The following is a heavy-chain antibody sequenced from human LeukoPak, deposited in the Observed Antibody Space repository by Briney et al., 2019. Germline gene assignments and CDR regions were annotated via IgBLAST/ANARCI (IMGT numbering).Heavy chain of an antibody. CDR1: GYSFTSYW. CDR2: IYPDDSDT. D-gene: IGHD3-10*01. CDR3: AKTGDSLLSGHYFDD. Sequence: AGESLKISCKGSGYSFTSYWIAWVRQMPGRGLEWMGIIYPDDSDTRLSPSFQGQVTLSVDKSISTAYLQWTTLKASDTALYYCAKTGDSLLSGHYFDDWGQGTLVTVSS. V-gene: IGHV5-51*01. J-gene: IGHJ4*02.